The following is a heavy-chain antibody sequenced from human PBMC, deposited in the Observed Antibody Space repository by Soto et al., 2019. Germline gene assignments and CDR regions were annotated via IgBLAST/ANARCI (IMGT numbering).Heavy chain of an antibody. V-gene: IGHV3-30-3*01. CDR1: GFTFSSYA. CDR2: ISYDGSNK. J-gene: IGHJ6*02. Sequence: PGGSLRLSCAASGFTFSSYAMHWVRQAPGKGLEWVAVISYDGSNKYYADSVKGRFTISRDNSKNTLYLQMNSLRAEDTAVYYCALAGTDYYYGMDVWGQGTTVTVS. CDR3: ALAGTDYYYGMDV. D-gene: IGHD6-19*01.